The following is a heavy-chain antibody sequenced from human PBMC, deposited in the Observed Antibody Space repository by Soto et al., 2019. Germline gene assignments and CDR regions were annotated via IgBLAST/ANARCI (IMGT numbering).Heavy chain of an antibody. Sequence: PSETLSLTCAVSGYSISSGYYWGWIRQPPGKGLEWIGSIYHSGRTYYNPSLKSRLTISLDTSKNQFSLKLTSVTAADTALYFCATTRGGFQYWGKGTLATVP. CDR3: ATTRGGFQY. V-gene: IGHV4-38-2*01. CDR1: GYSISSGYY. CDR2: IYHSGRT. J-gene: IGHJ4*02. D-gene: IGHD1-26*01.